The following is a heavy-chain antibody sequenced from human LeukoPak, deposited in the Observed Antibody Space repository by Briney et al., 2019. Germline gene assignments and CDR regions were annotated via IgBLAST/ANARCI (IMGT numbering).Heavy chain of an antibody. CDR3: ATEVVGYGDVHYFDS. CDR2: FDPADGEP. V-gene: IGHV1-24*01. Sequence: ASVKVSCKISGYTLTEVSMHWVRQAPGKGLEWMGGFDPADGEPIYAQKSQGRVTMSEDTSTDTAYMDLSSLRSEDTAVYYCATEVVGYGDVHYFDSWGQGTLVTVSS. J-gene: IGHJ4*02. D-gene: IGHD4-17*01. CDR1: GYTLTEVS.